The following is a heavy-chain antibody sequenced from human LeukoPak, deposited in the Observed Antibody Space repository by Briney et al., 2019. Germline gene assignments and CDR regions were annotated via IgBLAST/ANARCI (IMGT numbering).Heavy chain of an antibody. V-gene: IGHV3-23*01. CDR3: ARDQCSSTSCYDAFDI. CDR1: GFTLSSYA. J-gene: IGHJ3*02. CDR2: ISGSGGST. D-gene: IGHD2-2*01. Sequence: GGSLRLSCAASGFTLSSYAMSWVRQAPGKGLEWVSAISGSGGSTYYADSVKGRFTISRDNAKNSLYLQMNSLRAEDTAVYYCARDQCSSTSCYDAFDIWGQGTMVTVSS.